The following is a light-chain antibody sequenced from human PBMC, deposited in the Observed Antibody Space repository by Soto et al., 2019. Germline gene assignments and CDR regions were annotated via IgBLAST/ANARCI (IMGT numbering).Light chain of an antibody. V-gene: IGKV1-12*01. CDR3: QQFGTSPLYT. J-gene: IGKJ2*01. Sequence: DIQMTQSPSSVSASVGDRVTITCRASQGISNWLAWYQQKPGKAPNLLIYGASNLQSGVPSRFSGSGSGTDFTLTISRLEPEDFAVYYCQQFGTSPLYTFGQGTKLEIK. CDR2: GAS. CDR1: QGISNW.